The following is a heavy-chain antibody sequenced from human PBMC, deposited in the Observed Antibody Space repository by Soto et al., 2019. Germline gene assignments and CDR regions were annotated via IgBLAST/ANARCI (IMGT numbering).Heavy chain of an antibody. CDR3: AKDTYYHDSSGYYVFDY. CDR1: GFTFSDYC. D-gene: IGHD3-22*01. CDR2: ISYDGSNK. Sequence: PGGSLRLSCAASGFTFSDYCMSWIRQAPGKGLEWVAGISYDGSNKYYVDSMKGRLTISRENSKKTLDLQMNSLRAEDTAVYFCAKDTYYHDSSGYYVFDYWGPGTLVTVSS. V-gene: IGHV3-30*18. J-gene: IGHJ4*02.